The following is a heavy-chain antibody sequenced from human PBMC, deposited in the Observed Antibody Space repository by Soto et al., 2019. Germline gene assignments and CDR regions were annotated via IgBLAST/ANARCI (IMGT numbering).Heavy chain of an antibody. CDR3: ARYVFVVVPGARRYYYCMGG. J-gene: IGHJ6*02. CDR2: ISYDGSNK. Sequence: LRLSCAASGFTFSSYAMHWVRQAPGKGLEWVAVISYDGSNKYYADSVKGRFTISRDNSKNTLYLQMNSLRAEDTAVYYCARYVFVVVPGARRYYYCMGGGGQGTTGTVCS. V-gene: IGHV3-30-3*01. CDR1: GFTFSSYA. D-gene: IGHD2-2*01.